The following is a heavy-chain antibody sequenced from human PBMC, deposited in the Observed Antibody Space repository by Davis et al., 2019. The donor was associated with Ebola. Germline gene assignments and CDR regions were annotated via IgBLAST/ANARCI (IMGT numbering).Heavy chain of an antibody. D-gene: IGHD1-1*01. CDR2: ISSSGSAI. V-gene: IGHV3-48*03. CDR3: ARQGTGTGMDV. CDR1: GFTFSSYV. J-gene: IGHJ6*02. Sequence: GGSLRLSCAASGFTFSSYVMSWVRQAPGKGLEWVSYISSSGSAIYYADSVKGRFTISRDNAKNSLYLQMNSLRVEDTAVYYCARQGTGTGMDVWGQGTTVTVSS.